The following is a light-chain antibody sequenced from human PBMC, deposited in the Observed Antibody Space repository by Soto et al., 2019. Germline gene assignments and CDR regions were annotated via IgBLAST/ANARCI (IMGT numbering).Light chain of an antibody. V-gene: IGKV1-39*01. J-gene: IGKJ5*01. CDR3: QQSYSTPIT. Sequence: DIQMTQSPSSLSASVGDRVTITCRASQSISSYLNWYQQKPGKAPKLLIFAASSLQSGVPSRFSGSGSGTDFTLTISSLQSDDFAAYFCQQSYSTPITFGQGTRLEIK. CDR1: QSISSY. CDR2: AAS.